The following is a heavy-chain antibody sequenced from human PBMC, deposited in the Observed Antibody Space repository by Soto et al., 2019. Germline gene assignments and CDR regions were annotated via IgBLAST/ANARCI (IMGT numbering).Heavy chain of an antibody. V-gene: IGHV3-48*03. Sequence: WGSLRLSCAASGFTFSSYEMSWFRQAPGKGLEWVSYISSSGRTIYDAESVKGRFTISRDNAKNSLYLQMNSLRVEDTAVYYCTRLYYFDSNGYNYGAFDIWGQGKMVTGSS. CDR1: GFTFSSYE. CDR2: ISSSGRTI. J-gene: IGHJ3*02. D-gene: IGHD3-22*01. CDR3: TRLYYFDSNGYNYGAFDI.